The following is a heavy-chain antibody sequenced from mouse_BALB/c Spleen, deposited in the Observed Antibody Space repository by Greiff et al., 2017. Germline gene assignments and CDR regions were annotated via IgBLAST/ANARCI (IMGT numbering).Heavy chain of an antibody. V-gene: IGHV2-6-7*01. J-gene: IGHJ4*01. CDR3: ARATTDRYEAMDY. D-gene: IGHD2-14*01. Sequence: QGQLKESGPGLVAPSQCLSISCTASGFSLTGYGVNWVRQTPGKGLEWLGLIWGDGSTDYNYALKSRLSISKDNSKSQVYLKMNSLQADDTARYYWARATTDRYEAMDYWGQGTTVTVSS. CDR1: GFSLTGYG. CDR2: IWGDGST.